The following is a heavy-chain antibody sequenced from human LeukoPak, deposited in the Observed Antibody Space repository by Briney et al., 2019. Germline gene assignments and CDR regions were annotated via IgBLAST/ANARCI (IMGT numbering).Heavy chain of an antibody. Sequence: PGGSLRLSCAASGFTFSNAWMSWVRQAPGKGLEWVANIKEDGSVEHYVDSVKGRFTISRDNAKNSMYLQMNSLRAEDTAVYYCARVGMSGYSSGWYDHWGQGTLVTVSS. V-gene: IGHV3-7*03. CDR3: ARVGMSGYSSGWYDH. D-gene: IGHD6-19*01. J-gene: IGHJ5*02. CDR1: GFTFSNAW. CDR2: IKEDGSVE.